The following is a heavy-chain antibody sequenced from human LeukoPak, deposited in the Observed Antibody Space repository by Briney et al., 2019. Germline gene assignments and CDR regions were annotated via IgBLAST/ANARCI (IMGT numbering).Heavy chain of an antibody. J-gene: IGHJ4*02. D-gene: IGHD3-9*01. Sequence: GASVKVSCKASGYTFTGYYMHWVRQAPGQGLEWMGWINPNSGGTNYAQKFQGRVTMTRDTSISTAYMGLSRLRSDDTAVYYCARGRYDILTGYSKTPLGYWGQGTLVTVSS. V-gene: IGHV1-2*02. CDR1: GYTFTGYY. CDR2: INPNSGGT. CDR3: ARGRYDILTGYSKTPLGY.